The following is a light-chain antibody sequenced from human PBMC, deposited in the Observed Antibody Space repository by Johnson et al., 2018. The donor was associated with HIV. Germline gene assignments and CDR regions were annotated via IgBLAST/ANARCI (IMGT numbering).Light chain of an antibody. Sequence: QSVLTQPPSVSAAPGQNVTISCSGSSSNIGNNYISWYQQLPGTAPKLLIYRNNQRPSGVPDRFSGSKSGTSASLAISGLQAEDEADYYCAAWDDSLNGFYVFGTGTKVTVL. CDR2: RNN. J-gene: IGLJ1*01. CDR1: SSNIGNNY. V-gene: IGLV1-47*01. CDR3: AAWDDSLNGFYV.